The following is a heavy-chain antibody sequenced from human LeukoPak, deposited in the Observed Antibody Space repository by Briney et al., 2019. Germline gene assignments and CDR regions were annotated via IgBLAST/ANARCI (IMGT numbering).Heavy chain of an antibody. CDR2: VYYHGGT. CDR1: GGSVSSGSYY. V-gene: IGHV4-61*01. D-gene: IGHD1-14*01. CDR3: ARRVGTRDWYFDL. J-gene: IGHJ2*01. Sequence: SETLSLTCTVSGGSVSSGSYYWSWIRQPPGKGLEWIGYVYYHGGTNYNPSLKSRVTISVDTSKNQFSLKLASVTAADTAVYYCARRVGTRDWYFDLWGRGTPVTVSS.